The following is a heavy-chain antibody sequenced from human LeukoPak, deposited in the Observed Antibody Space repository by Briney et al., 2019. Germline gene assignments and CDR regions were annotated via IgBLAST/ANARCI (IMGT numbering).Heavy chain of an antibody. V-gene: IGHV3-33*01. D-gene: IGHD2-2*03. CDR2: IWYDGSNK. CDR1: GFTFSSYG. Sequence: GRSLRLSCAASGFTFSSYGMHWVRQAPGKGLEWVAVIWYDGSNKYYADSVKGRFTISRDNSKSTLYLQMNSLRAEDTAVYYCARGGPAGYCSSTSCYYPFDYWGQGTLVTVSS. CDR3: ARGGPAGYCSSTSCYYPFDY. J-gene: IGHJ4*02.